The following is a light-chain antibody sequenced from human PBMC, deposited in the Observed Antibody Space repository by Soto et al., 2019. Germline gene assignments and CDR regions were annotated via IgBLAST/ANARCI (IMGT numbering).Light chain of an antibody. CDR2: DAS. CDR1: QYISSY. Sequence: QMTQTPSSLSASVGDRVTITCRACQYISSYLNWYQQKPGKAPKVLIYDASSLQSGVPSRFSGSGSGTEFTLTVTSLQPEDFATYFCQQYDKYSTFGHGAKVAI. J-gene: IGKJ1*01. CDR3: QQYDKYST. V-gene: IGKV1-39*01.